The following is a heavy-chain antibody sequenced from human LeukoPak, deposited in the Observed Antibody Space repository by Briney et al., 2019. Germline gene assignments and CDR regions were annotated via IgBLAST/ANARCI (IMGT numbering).Heavy chain of an antibody. CDR3: ARGGATVTTPFVY. D-gene: IGHD4-11*01. V-gene: IGHV4-61*05. Sequence: SETLSLTCTVSGGSISSSSNYWGWIRQPPGKGLEWIGYIYYSGSTNYNPSLKSRVTISVDTSKNQFSLKLSSVTAADTAVYYCARGGATVTTPFVYWGQGTLVTVSS. CDR1: GGSISSSSNY. CDR2: IYYSGST. J-gene: IGHJ4*02.